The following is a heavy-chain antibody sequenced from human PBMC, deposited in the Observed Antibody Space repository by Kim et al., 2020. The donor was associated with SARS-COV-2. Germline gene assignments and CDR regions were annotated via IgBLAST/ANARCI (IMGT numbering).Heavy chain of an antibody. CDR1: GFTFSSYG. CDR2: ISYDGSNK. V-gene: IGHV3-33*05. CDR3: ARDRIMITFGGVIVSRGDAFDI. J-gene: IGHJ3*02. Sequence: GGSLRLSCAASGFTFSSYGMHWVRQAPGKGLEWVAVISYDGSNKYYADSVKGRFTISRDNSKNTLYLQMNSLRAEDTAVYYCARDRIMITFGGVIVSRGDAFDIWGQGTMVTVSS. D-gene: IGHD3-16*02.